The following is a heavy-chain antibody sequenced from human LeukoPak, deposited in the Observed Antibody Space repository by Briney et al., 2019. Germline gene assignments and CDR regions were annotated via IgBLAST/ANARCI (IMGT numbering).Heavy chain of an antibody. CDR1: GVSISTGGYS. CDR3: ARVNPGYNAFDY. Sequence: SETLSLTCAVSGVSISTGGYSWSWIRQPPGKGLEWIGYIYHSGSTYYNPSLKSRVTISVDTSKNQFSLKLSSVTAADTAVYYCARVNPGYNAFDYWGQGTLVTVSS. D-gene: IGHD3-10*01. CDR2: IYHSGST. V-gene: IGHV4-30-2*01. J-gene: IGHJ4*02.